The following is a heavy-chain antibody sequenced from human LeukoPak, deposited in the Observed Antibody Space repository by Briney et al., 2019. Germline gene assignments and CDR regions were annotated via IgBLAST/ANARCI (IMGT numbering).Heavy chain of an antibody. V-gene: IGHV3-74*01. J-gene: IGHJ4*02. D-gene: IGHD2-21*01. CDR1: GFAISGYW. CDR2: VTPDGTNA. CDR3: VRGRSLAHCGGDCYLDY. Sequence: QPGGSLRLSCAASGFAISGYWMHWVRQAPGKGLVWVSRVTPDGTNAHYADSVKGRFTISRDNAENMLYLQMNSLRGEDTAMYFCVRGRSLAHCGGDCYLDYWGQRSLVTVSS.